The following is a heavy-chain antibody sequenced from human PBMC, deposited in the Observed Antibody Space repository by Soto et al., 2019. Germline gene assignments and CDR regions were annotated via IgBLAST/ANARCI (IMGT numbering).Heavy chain of an antibody. CDR2: ISAHNDNT. D-gene: IGHD1-1*01. CDR1: GYTFTSYG. J-gene: IGHJ4*02. V-gene: IGHV1-18*01. Sequence: QVHLVQSGAEVRKPGASVKVSCKGSGYTFTSYGIAWVRQAPGQGLEWMGWISAHNDNTHYAHKVQGRVTVTRDTSTSTAYRELRNLRSDDTAVYYCARGRYGDYWGQGALVTVSS. CDR3: ARGRYGDY.